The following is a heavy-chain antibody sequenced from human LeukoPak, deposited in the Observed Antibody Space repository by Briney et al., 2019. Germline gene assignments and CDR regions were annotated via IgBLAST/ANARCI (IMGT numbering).Heavy chain of an antibody. Sequence: SETLSLTCTVSGGSISSGGYYWSWIRQHPGKGLEWIGYIYYSGSTYYNPSLKSRVTISVDTSKNQFSLKLSSVTAADTAVCYCARGGYDENAFDIWGQGTMVTVSS. J-gene: IGHJ3*02. D-gene: IGHD5-12*01. CDR1: GGSISSGGYY. CDR3: ARGGYDENAFDI. V-gene: IGHV4-31*03. CDR2: IYYSGST.